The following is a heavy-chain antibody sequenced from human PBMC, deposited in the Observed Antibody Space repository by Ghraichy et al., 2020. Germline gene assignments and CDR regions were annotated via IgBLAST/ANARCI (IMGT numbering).Heavy chain of an antibody. Sequence: RGSLRLSCAASGFTFSNYAMSWVRQAPGKGLEWVSAIGGTSGNTYYADSVEGRFTISRDNSKNTLYLQMDSLRAEDTAVFYCAKDRGPSGSFDFWGQGTLVTVSS. J-gene: IGHJ4*03. CDR1: GFTFSNYA. D-gene: IGHD3-10*01. V-gene: IGHV3-23*01. CDR3: AKDRGPSGSFDF. CDR2: IGGTSGNT.